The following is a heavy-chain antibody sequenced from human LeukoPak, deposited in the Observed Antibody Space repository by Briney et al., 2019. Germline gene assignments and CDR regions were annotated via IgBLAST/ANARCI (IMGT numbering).Heavy chain of an antibody. CDR3: ARAGYFDWLLRPTLDY. V-gene: IGHV3-48*04. CDR1: GFTFSSST. J-gene: IGHJ4*02. D-gene: IGHD3-9*01. Sequence: GGSLRLSCVASGFTFSSSTMNWVRQAPGKGLEWVSYISSSGSTIYYADSVKGRFTISRDNAKNSLYLQMNSLRAEDTAVYYCARAGYFDWLLRPTLDYWGQGTLVTVSS. CDR2: ISSSGSTI.